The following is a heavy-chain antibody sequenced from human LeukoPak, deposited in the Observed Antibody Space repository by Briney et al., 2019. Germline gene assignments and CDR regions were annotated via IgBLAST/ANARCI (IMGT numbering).Heavy chain of an antibody. CDR3: ARAPGTAAY. CDR2: INPNSGGT. J-gene: IGHJ4*02. D-gene: IGHD6-13*01. V-gene: IGHV1-2*02. CDR1: GYTFTSYY. Sequence: ASVKVSCKASGYTFTSYYMHWVRQAPGQGLEWMGWINPNSGGTNYAQKFQGRVTMTRDTSISTAYMELSRLRSDDTAVYHCARAPGTAAYWGQGTLVTVSS.